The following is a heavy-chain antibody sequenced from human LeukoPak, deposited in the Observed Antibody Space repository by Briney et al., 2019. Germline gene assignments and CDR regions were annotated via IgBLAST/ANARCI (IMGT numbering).Heavy chain of an antibody. V-gene: IGHV1-8*01. D-gene: IGHD6-19*01. J-gene: IGHJ5*02. CDR2: MNPNSGNT. CDR1: GYTFTTYD. Sequence: GASVKVSCKASGYTFTTYDINRVRQATGQGLEWMGWMNPNSGNTGYTQKFQGRVTMTRNTSISTAYMELSSLRSEDTAVYYCARCRGSGHKENWFDPWGQGTLVTVSS. CDR3: ARCRGSGHKENWFDP.